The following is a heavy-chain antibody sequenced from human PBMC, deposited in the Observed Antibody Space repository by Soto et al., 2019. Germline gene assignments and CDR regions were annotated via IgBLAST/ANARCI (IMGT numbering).Heavy chain of an antibody. CDR1: GFTFSSYS. V-gene: IGHV3-48*02. D-gene: IGHD1-26*01. CDR2: ISSSSGSI. J-gene: IGHJ4*02. Sequence: EVQLVESGGGLVQPGGSLRLSCAASGFTFSSYSMNWVRQAPGKGLEWVSYISSSSGSISYADSVKGRFTISRDNAKNSLYLQMNSLRDEDTAVYYCARDGRYSGSYKDWGQGTLVTISS. CDR3: ARDGRYSGSYKD.